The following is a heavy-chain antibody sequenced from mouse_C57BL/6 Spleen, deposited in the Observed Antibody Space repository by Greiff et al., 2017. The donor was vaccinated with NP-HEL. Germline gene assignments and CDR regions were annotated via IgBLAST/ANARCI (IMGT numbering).Heavy chain of an antibody. D-gene: IGHD3-3*01. CDR2: INPNSGST. Sequence: QVQLQQPGAELVKPGASVKLSCKASGYTFTSYWMTWVKQRPGQGLEWIGMINPNSGSTNYNEKFKSKATLTVDKSSTTAYMQLSRLTSEDSAVYCCAKEGDLYYFGDWGKGTTLTVSS. J-gene: IGHJ2*01. CDR1: GYTFTSYW. V-gene: IGHV1-64*01. CDR3: AKEGDLYYFGD.